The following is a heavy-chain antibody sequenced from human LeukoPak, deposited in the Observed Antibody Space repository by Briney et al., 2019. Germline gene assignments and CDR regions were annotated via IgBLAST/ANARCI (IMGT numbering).Heavy chain of an antibody. J-gene: IGHJ4*02. CDR3: AKAGAVVVVAAKYFDY. D-gene: IGHD2-15*01. Sequence: QSGGSLRLSCAASGFTVSSSYMSWVRQAPGKGLEWVSVIYSGGNSYYADSVKGRFTISRDTSKNTLYLQMNSLRAEDTAVYYCAKAGAVVVVAAKYFDYWGQGTLVTVSS. CDR2: IYSGGNS. V-gene: IGHV3-53*01. CDR1: GFTVSSSY.